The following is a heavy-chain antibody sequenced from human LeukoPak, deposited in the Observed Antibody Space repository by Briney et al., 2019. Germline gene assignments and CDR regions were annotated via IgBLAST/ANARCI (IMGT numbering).Heavy chain of an antibody. CDR1: GYTFTGYY. V-gene: IGHV1-2*02. J-gene: IGHJ3*02. CDR2: INPYSGGT. D-gene: IGHD3-22*01. Sequence: ASVKVSCKASGYTFTGYYIHWVRQAPGQGLEWMGWINPYSGGTNYAQKFQGRVTLTRDTSITTAYMELSRLRSDDTALYYCALNSYATSGFDAFDIWGQGTMVTVSS. CDR3: ALNSYATSGFDAFDI.